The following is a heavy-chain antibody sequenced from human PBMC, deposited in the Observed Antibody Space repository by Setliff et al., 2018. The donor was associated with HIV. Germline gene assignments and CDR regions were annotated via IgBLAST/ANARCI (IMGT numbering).Heavy chain of an antibody. CDR2: INPKSGNT. Sequence: ASVKVSCKASGYTLTDFDIYWMRQASGQGLEWLGWINPKSGNTAYAQSFQGRVTLTTNTAISTVDMELSSLSSEDTAVYYCARGIDNFWSGYVRWGQGTLVTVSS. V-gene: IGHV1-8*01. J-gene: IGHJ4*02. CDR1: GYTLTDFD. D-gene: IGHD3-3*01. CDR3: ARGIDNFWSGYVR.